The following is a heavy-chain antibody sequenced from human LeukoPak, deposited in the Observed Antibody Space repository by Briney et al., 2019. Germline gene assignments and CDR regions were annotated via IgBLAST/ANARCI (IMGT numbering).Heavy chain of an antibody. CDR3: AGGLAEAPPSSLTFDI. Sequence: ASVKVSCKASGGTFSSYAISWVRQAPGQGLELMGGIIPIFGTANYAQKFQGRVTITADESTSTAYMELSSLRSEDTAVYYCAGGLAEAPPSSLTFDIWGQGTMVTVSS. V-gene: IGHV1-69*13. J-gene: IGHJ3*02. D-gene: IGHD6-13*01. CDR1: GGTFSSYA. CDR2: IIPIFGTA.